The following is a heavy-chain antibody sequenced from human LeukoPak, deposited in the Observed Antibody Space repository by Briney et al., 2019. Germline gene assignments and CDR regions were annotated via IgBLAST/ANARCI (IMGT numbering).Heavy chain of an antibody. Sequence: PGGSLRLSCAASGFNFSNYDMHWVRQAPGKGLEWVAFIRYDGSDKYYADSVKGRFTISRDNSKNTLYLQMNSLRTEDTAVYYCAKGDPSWGQGTLVTVSS. D-gene: IGHD2-21*02. V-gene: IGHV3-30*02. J-gene: IGHJ5*02. CDR3: AKGDPS. CDR2: IRYDGSDK. CDR1: GFNFSNYD.